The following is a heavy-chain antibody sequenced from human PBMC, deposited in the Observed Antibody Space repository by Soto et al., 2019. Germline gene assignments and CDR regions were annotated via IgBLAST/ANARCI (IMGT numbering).Heavy chain of an antibody. D-gene: IGHD6-13*01. Sequence: QVTVKESGPVLVKPTETLTLTCTVSGFSLSNAGLGVSWIRQPPGKALEWLAHIFSNDEKSYSTSLKSRLNISKDTSKSQVVLTMTNMDSVDTATYYCASTYSTSWYWFDPWGQGTLVTVSS. CDR2: IFSNDEK. J-gene: IGHJ5*02. CDR1: GFSLSNAGLG. CDR3: ASTYSTSWYWFDP. V-gene: IGHV2-26*04.